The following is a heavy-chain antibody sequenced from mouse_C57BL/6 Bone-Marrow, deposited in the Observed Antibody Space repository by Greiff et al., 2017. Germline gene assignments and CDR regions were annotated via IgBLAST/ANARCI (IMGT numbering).Heavy chain of an antibody. CDR3: ARTYYYGRSPMDY. CDR2: INPGSGGT. CDR1: GYAFTNYL. Sequence: QVQLQQSGAELVRPGTSVKVSCKASGYAFTNYLIEWVKQRPGQGLEWIGVINPGSGGTNYNEKFKGKATLTADKSSSTAYMQLSSLTSEDSAVYFCARTYYYGRSPMDYWGQGTSVTVSS. D-gene: IGHD1-1*01. J-gene: IGHJ4*01. V-gene: IGHV1-54*01.